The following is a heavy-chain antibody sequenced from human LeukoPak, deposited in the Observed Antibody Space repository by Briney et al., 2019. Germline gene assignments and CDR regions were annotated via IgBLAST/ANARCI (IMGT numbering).Heavy chain of an antibody. CDR3: AMSTYDTGGFDAFDI. J-gene: IGHJ3*02. V-gene: IGHV3-74*01. CDR2: INTDGRIT. CDR1: GFTFSRDW. D-gene: IGHD3-22*01. Sequence: GGSLRLSCAASGFTFSRDWMHWVRQAPGKGLVWVSRINTDGRITNDADSVKGRFTISRDNGKNTLYLQMNSLRAEDTAVYYCAMSTYDTGGFDAFDIWGQRTMVTVSS.